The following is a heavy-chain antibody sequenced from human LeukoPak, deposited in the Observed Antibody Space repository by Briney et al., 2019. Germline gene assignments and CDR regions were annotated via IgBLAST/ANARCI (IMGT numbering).Heavy chain of an antibody. CDR1: GFTFSSYA. CDR3: AKDREQLYDTVIVY. D-gene: IGHD1/OR15-1a*01. CDR2: TSYDGSNK. V-gene: IGHV3-30*18. J-gene: IGHJ4*02. Sequence: GGSLRLSCAASGFTFSSYAMHWVRQAPGKGLEWVAVTSYDGSNKNYADSVKGRFTVSRDNAKDTMYLQMNSLRAEDTALYHCAKDREQLYDTVIVYWGQGTQVTVSS.